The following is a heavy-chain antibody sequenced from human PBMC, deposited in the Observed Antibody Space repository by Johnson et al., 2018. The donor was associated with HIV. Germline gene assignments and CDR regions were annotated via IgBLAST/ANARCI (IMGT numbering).Heavy chain of an antibody. J-gene: IGHJ3*02. CDR1: GFTFDDYG. V-gene: IGHV3-20*04. CDR3: AKRNYGSGGNAFDI. Sequence: VQLVESGGGLVQPGGSLRLSCAASGFTFDDYGMSWVRQAPGKGLEWVSGINWNGGSTGYADSVKGRFTISRDNSKNTLYLQMNSLRAEDTAVYYCAKRNYGSGGNAFDIWGQGTMVTVSS. CDR2: INWNGGST. D-gene: IGHD3-10*01.